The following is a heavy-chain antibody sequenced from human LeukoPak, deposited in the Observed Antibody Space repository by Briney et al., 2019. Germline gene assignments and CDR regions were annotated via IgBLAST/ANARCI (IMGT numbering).Heavy chain of an antibody. Sequence: PSETLSLTCTVSGGSISSSSYYWGWIRQPPGKGLEWIGSIYYSGSTYYNPSLKSRVTISVDTSKNQFSLKLSSVTAADTAVYYCARVRRTYYDILTGFSGFDYWGQGTLVTVSS. CDR1: GGSISSSSYY. J-gene: IGHJ4*02. V-gene: IGHV4-39*07. D-gene: IGHD3-9*01. CDR3: ARVRRTYYDILTGFSGFDY. CDR2: IYYSGST.